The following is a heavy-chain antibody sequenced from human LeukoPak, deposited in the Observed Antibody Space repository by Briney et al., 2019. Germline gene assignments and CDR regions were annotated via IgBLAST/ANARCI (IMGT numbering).Heavy chain of an antibody. J-gene: IGHJ4*02. V-gene: IGHV3-74*01. CDR1: GFTFSTYC. CDR2: ICPDGTVT. CDR3: VRDFRSADY. Sequence: WGSLRLSCAASGFTFSTYCMRWVRQAPGKGPMWVSRICPDGTVTNYADSVKARFIISRDNARNTVYLQMNSLRVEDTAVYYCVRDFRSADYWGQGTLVTVSS.